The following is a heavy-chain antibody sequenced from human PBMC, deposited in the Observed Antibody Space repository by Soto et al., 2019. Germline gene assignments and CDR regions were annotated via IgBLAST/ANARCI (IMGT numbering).Heavy chain of an antibody. D-gene: IGHD3-3*01. CDR1: GGSFSGYY. V-gene: IGHV4-34*01. J-gene: IGHJ6*02. CDR3: ARDCRLRFLEWSKLYYYYGMDV. Sequence: SETLSLTCAVYGGSFSGYYWSWIRQPPGKGLEWIGEINHSVSTNYNPSLKSRVTISVDTSKNQFSLKLSSVTAADTAVYYCARDCRLRFLEWSKLYYYYGMDVWGQGTRVTVSS. CDR2: INHSVST.